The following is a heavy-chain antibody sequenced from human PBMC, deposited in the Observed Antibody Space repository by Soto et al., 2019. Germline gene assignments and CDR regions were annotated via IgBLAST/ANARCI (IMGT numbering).Heavy chain of an antibody. CDR1: GFIFSNNG. D-gene: IGHD7-27*01. CDR3: ARDLRQGASGATVYGMDV. J-gene: IGHJ6*02. Sequence: QVQLVESGGGEVQPGTSLGLSCIASGFIFSNNGMHWVRQAPGKGLEWVALVSHDGRKTFYADSVKGRLTIYRDNSKNTVYLHMNNLRPEDTAVYRCARDLRQGASGATVYGMDVWGQGTTVTVSS. CDR2: VSHDGRKT. V-gene: IGHV3-30*03.